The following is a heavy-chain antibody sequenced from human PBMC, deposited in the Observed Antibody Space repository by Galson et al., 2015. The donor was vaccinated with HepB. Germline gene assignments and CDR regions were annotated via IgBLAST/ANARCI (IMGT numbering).Heavy chain of an antibody. J-gene: IGHJ5*02. V-gene: IGHV2-5*02. Sequence: PALVKPTQTLTLTCTFSGFSLSTSEVGVGWIRQSPGKALEWLALIYWDDDKRYSPSLKSRLTITKDTSKNQVVLTMTNMDPVDTATYYCAHSVWNYGVGWFDPWGQGSLVTVSS. CDR1: GFSLSTSEVG. CDR3: AHSVWNYGVGWFDP. CDR2: IYWDDDK. D-gene: IGHD1-7*01.